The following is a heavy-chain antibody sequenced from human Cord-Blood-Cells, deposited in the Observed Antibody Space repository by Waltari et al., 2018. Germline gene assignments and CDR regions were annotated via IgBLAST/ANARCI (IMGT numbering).Heavy chain of an antibody. Sequence: EVQLVESGGGLVQPGRSLRLSCAASGFTFADYAMPWVRQAPGKGREWVSGISWNSGSIGYADSVKGRFTISRDNAKNSLYLQMNSLRAEDTALYYCAKAGSYLRNAFDIWGQGTMVTVSS. CDR2: ISWNSGSI. D-gene: IGHD3-10*01. CDR3: AKAGSYLRNAFDI. V-gene: IGHV3-9*01. CDR1: GFTFADYA. J-gene: IGHJ3*02.